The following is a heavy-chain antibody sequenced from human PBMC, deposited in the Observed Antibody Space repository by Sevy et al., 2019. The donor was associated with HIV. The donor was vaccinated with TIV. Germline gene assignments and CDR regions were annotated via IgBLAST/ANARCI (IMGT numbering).Heavy chain of an antibody. CDR2: TSYDGSHK. D-gene: IGHD1-26*01. V-gene: IGHV3-30*04. CDR3: ARGENDDEFFQY. J-gene: IGHJ1*01. Sequence: GGSLRLSCTVSGFIFSNFAMHWVRQAPGKGLEWVAVTSYDGSHKYYADSVKGRFTVSRDNSRNIRSLEMSSLTRDDTAVYYCARGENDDEFFQYWGQGTLVTVSS. CDR1: GFIFSNFA.